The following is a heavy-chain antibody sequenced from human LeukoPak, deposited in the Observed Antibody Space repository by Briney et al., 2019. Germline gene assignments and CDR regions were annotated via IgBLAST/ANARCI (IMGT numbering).Heavy chain of an antibody. D-gene: IGHD3-10*01. V-gene: IGHV3-23*01. J-gene: IGHJ4*02. CDR3: VREKGRGVISPYFDY. Sequence: GGSLRLSCAASGFTFSSYGMSWVRQAPGKGLEWVSAISGSGGSTYYADSVKGRFTISRDNSKNTLYLQMNSLRPEDTAVYYCVREKGRGVISPYFDYWGQGTLVTVSS. CDR2: ISGSGGST. CDR1: GFTFSSYG.